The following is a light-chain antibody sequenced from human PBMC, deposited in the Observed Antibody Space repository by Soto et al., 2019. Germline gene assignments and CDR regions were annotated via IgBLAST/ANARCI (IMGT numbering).Light chain of an antibody. CDR3: QQRSNWPPWT. J-gene: IGKJ1*01. V-gene: IGKV3-11*01. CDR1: QSVSSY. CDR2: DAS. Sequence: EIVLTQSPATLSLSPGERATLSCSTSQSVSSYLAWYQQKPGQAPRILIYDASNRTTGIPARFSGSGSGTDFPLTISSLEPEDFAVYYCQQRSNWPPWTFGQGTKVEIK.